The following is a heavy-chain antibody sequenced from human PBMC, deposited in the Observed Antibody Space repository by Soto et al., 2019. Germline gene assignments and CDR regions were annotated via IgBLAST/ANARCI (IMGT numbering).Heavy chain of an antibody. CDR3: ARTVRGCSGGGCFSYPDY. Sequence: SETLSLTCAVSGASIISSNWWSWVRQPPGKGLEWIGDIYHSGTTTYIPSLKSRVTMSVDKSNNQFSLKLSSVTAADTALYYCARTVRGCSGGGCFSYPDYWGQGTLVTVSS. V-gene: IGHV4-4*02. CDR2: IYHSGTT. J-gene: IGHJ4*02. D-gene: IGHD2-15*01. CDR1: GASIISSNW.